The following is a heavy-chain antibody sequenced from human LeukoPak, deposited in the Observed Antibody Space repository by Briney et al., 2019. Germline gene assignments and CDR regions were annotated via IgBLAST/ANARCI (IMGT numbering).Heavy chain of an antibody. D-gene: IGHD3-22*01. CDR3: ARLLDNDSSGDPDTFDL. V-gene: IGHV4-59*11. Sequence: SETLSLTCTVSGGSMNGHFWTWIRQPPGKGLEWIAFIYYTGRIRCNPSLQSRATISVDRSESRFSLKLTSVTAADSAVYYCARLLDNDSSGDPDTFDLWGQGTVVIVSS. CDR2: IYYTGRI. CDR1: GGSMNGHF. J-gene: IGHJ3*01.